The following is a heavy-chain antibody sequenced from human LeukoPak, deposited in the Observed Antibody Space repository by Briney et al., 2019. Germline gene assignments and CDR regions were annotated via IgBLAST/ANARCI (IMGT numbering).Heavy chain of an antibody. Sequence: PGGSLRLSCAASGFSFGDYYMSWIRQAPGTGLEWVSYISTSSNNTNYADSVKGRFTISRDNAKNSLYLQMNSLRADDTAVYYCARGAQADGYWGQGTLVTVSS. CDR3: ARGAQADGY. D-gene: IGHD5-24*01. CDR1: GFSFGDYY. CDR2: ISTSSNNT. J-gene: IGHJ4*02. V-gene: IGHV3-11*05.